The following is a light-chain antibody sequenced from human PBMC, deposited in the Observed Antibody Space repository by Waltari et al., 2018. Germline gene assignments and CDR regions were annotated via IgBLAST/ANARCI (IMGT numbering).Light chain of an antibody. J-gene: IGLJ3*02. CDR2: KAN. CDR1: SGSVSSNSY. CDR3: SLYMGSGVWV. V-gene: IGLV8-61*01. Sequence: QTVVTQEPSLSVSPGGTVTLTCALSSGSVSSNSYATWYQQTPGQAPRTLVYKANCRSSGVPYRFSGAVLGNKAALTITGAQADDDSDYYCSLYMGSGVWVFGGGTKLTVL.